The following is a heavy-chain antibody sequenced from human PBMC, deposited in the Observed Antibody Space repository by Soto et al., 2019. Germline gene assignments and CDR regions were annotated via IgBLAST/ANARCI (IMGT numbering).Heavy chain of an antibody. Sequence: QVQLVQSGAEVKKPGSSVKVSCKASGGTFSSYAISWVRQAPGQGLEWMGGIIPIFATANYAQTVQGRLTITADQSTSTAYMELSSLRSEDTAVYYCARVLKGYYDSSGYAFDIWGQGTMVTVSS. V-gene: IGHV1-69*01. D-gene: IGHD3-22*01. CDR1: GGTFSSYA. CDR3: ARVLKGYYDSSGYAFDI. J-gene: IGHJ3*02. CDR2: IIPIFATA.